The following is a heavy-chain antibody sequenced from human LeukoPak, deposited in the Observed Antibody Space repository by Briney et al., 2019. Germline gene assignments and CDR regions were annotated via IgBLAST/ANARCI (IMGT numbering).Heavy chain of an antibody. J-gene: IGHJ6*02. V-gene: IGHV1-69*04. Sequence: GSSVKVSCKASGGTFSSYAISWVRQAPGQGLEWMGRIIPILGIANYAQKFQGRVTITAGKSTSTAYMELSSLRSEDTAVYYCARGSSGGRGMDVWGQGTTVTVSS. CDR2: IIPILGIA. CDR1: GGTFSSYA. D-gene: IGHD3-22*01. CDR3: ARGSSGGRGMDV.